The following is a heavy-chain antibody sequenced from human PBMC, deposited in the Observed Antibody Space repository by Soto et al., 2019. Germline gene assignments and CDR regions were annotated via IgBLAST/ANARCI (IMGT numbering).Heavy chain of an antibody. Sequence: PGGFLRLSCVASGFTLSNYGMHWVRQAPGKGLEWIALIWYEGTTKYSTDSMKGRFSISRDQSKSTLYLQVNSLRAEDTATYYCARDVGSSGSSRWFDTWGQGTLVTVSS. D-gene: IGHD3-10*01. V-gene: IGHV3-33*01. CDR2: IWYEGTTK. CDR3: ARDVGSSGSSRWFDT. CDR1: GFTLSNYG. J-gene: IGHJ5*02.